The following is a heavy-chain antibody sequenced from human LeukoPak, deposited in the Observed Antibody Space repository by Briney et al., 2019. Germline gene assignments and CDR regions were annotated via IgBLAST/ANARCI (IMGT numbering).Heavy chain of an antibody. Sequence: ASVKVSCKASGYTFTSYYMHWVRQAPGQGLEWMGLINPSGGSTSYAQKFQGRVTMTRDTSTSTVYMELSSLRSEDTAVYYCAREWDYYDSSGYYYGSFDYWGQGTLVTVSS. CDR2: INPSGGST. V-gene: IGHV1-46*01. D-gene: IGHD3-22*01. CDR1: GYTFTSYY. CDR3: AREWDYYDSSGYYYGSFDY. J-gene: IGHJ4*02.